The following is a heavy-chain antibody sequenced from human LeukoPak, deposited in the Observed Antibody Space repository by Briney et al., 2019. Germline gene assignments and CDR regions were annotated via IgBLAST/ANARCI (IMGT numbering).Heavy chain of an antibody. Sequence: ASVKVSCKASGYIFTDYYMHWVRQAPGQELGWMGRINPNSGGTNYAQKFQGRVTMTRNTSISTAYMELSSLRSEDTAVYYCARGSKYYDFWSGYLTPDYYGMDVWGQGTTVTVSS. CDR1: GYIFTDYY. J-gene: IGHJ6*02. V-gene: IGHV1/OR15-1*04. CDR3: ARGSKYYDFWSGYLTPDYYGMDV. CDR2: INPNSGGT. D-gene: IGHD3-3*01.